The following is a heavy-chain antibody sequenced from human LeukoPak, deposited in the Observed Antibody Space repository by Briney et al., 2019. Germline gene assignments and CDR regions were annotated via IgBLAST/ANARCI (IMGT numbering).Heavy chain of an antibody. Sequence: PGGSLRLSCAASGFTFSSYSMNWVRQAPGKGLEWVSSISSSSSYIYYAYSVKGRFTIYRDNAKNSLYLQMNSLRAEDTAVYYCARAWGRSPQTGTPRWFDPWGQGTLVTVSS. CDR2: ISSSSSYI. V-gene: IGHV3-21*01. CDR1: GFTFSSYS. J-gene: IGHJ5*02. D-gene: IGHD1-1*01. CDR3: ARAWGRSPQTGTPRWFDP.